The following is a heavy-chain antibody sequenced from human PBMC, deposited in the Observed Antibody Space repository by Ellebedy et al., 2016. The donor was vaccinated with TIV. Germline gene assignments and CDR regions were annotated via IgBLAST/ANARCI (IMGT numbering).Heavy chain of an antibody. Sequence: GESLKISCAASGFTFSSYWMSWVRQAPGRGLAWVANIHPDGSEKYYVDSVKGRFTISRDNAKNSLYLQMSNLRAEDTAVFYCARAGGRHSTGSGFYWGQGTRVTVST. V-gene: IGHV3-7*03. CDR2: IHPDGSEK. D-gene: IGHD2-2*01. CDR1: GFTFSSYW. CDR3: ARAGGRHSTGSGFY. J-gene: IGHJ4*02.